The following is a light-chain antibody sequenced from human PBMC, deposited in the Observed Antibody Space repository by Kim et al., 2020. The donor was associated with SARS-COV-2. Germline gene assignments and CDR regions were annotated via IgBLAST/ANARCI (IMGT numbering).Light chain of an antibody. CDR1: SGRIASNY. Sequence: NFMLTQPHSVSESPGKTVTISCTRSSGRIASNYVQWYQQRPGSAPTTVIYEDNQRPSGVPDRFSGSIDSSSNSASLTISGLKTEDEADYYCQSYDSSNWVFGGGTQLTVL. V-gene: IGLV6-57*04. CDR2: EDN. CDR3: QSYDSSNWV. J-gene: IGLJ3*02.